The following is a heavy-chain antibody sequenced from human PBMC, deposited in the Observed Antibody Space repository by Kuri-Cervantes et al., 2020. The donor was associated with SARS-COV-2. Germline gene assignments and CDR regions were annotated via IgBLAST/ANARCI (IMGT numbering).Heavy chain of an antibody. Sequence: GSLRLSCTVSGGSISSSSYYWGWIRQPPGKGLEWIGSIYYSGSTYYNPSLESRVTISVDTSKNQFSLKLSSVTAADTAVYYCARQGGYSSSSLDYWGQGTLVTVSS. CDR2: IYYSGST. CDR3: ARQGGYSSSSLDY. V-gene: IGHV4-39*01. J-gene: IGHJ4*02. D-gene: IGHD6-6*01. CDR1: GGSISSSSYY.